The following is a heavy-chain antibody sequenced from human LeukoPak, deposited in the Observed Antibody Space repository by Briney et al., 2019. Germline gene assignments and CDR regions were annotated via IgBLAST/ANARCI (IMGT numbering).Heavy chain of an antibody. CDR1: GGSFSGYY. J-gene: IGHJ4*02. V-gene: IGHV4-34*01. D-gene: IGHD1-26*01. Sequence: SETLSLTCAVYGGSFSGYYWSWIRQPPGKGLNWIGQINYSGTTNYNPSLKSRVTISVDTSKNQFSLKVTSVTAADTAVYYCARGTAYSGRSDFDYSGQGTLVTVSS. CDR3: ARGTAYSGRSDFDY. CDR2: INYSGTT.